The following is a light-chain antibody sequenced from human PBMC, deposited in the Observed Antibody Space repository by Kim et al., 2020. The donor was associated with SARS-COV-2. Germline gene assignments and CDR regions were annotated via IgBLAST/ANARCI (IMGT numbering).Light chain of an antibody. Sequence: SYELNQPLLVSVALGQTARITCGGNNIGRKAVHWYQQKPGLAPMLVIYRDNNRPSEIPERFSGSKSGDTATLTISRGQAGDEADYYCQVWDSSSGVIFGGGTKLTVL. CDR1: NIGRKA. V-gene: IGLV3-9*01. J-gene: IGLJ2*01. CDR3: QVWDSSSGVI. CDR2: RDN.